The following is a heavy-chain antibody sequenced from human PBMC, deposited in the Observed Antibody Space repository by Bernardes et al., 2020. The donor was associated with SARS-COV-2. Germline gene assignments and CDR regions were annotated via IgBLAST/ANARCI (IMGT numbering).Heavy chain of an antibody. CDR2: IKHDGSEK. Sequence: GGSLRLSCAASGFSFSSYWMSWVRQAPGKGLEWVANIKHDGSEKYYVDSVKGRFTISRDNAKNSLSLQMNSLRAEDTAVFYCARDSCSSTSCYDYWGQGTLVPVSS. J-gene: IGHJ4*02. D-gene: IGHD2-2*01. V-gene: IGHV3-7*01. CDR3: ARDSCSSTSCYDY. CDR1: GFSFSSYW.